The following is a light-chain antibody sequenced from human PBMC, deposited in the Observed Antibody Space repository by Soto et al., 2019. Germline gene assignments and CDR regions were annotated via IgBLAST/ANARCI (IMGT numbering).Light chain of an antibody. CDR1: SSNIGSNY. J-gene: IGLJ2*01. CDR2: SNN. V-gene: IGLV1-47*02. Sequence: QAVVTQPPSASGTPGQRVTISCSRSSSNIGSNYVYWYQQLPGTAPKLLIYSNNQRPSGVPDPFSGSKSGTSASLAISGLRSEDEADYYCAAWDDSLSGPVFGGGTKLTVL. CDR3: AAWDDSLSGPV.